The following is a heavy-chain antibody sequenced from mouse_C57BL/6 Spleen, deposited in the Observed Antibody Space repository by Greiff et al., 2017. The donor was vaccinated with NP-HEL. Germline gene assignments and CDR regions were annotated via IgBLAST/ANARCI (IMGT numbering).Heavy chain of an antibody. D-gene: IGHD2-1*01. Sequence: QVQLQQPGAELVRPGSSVKLSCKASGYTFTSYWMHWVKQRPIQGLEWIGNIDPSDSETHYNQKFKDKATLTVDKSSSTAYMQLSSLTSEDSAVDYCARWSYGNPYYDYWGQGTTLTVSS. CDR1: GYTFTSYW. CDR3: ARWSYGNPYYDY. CDR2: IDPSDSET. J-gene: IGHJ2*01. V-gene: IGHV1-52*01.